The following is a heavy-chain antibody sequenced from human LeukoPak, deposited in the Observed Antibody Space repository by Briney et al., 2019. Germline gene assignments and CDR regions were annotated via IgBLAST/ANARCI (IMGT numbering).Heavy chain of an antibody. J-gene: IGHJ4*02. D-gene: IGHD6-13*01. CDR3: ARCSTPDSSSWNYFYY. V-gene: IGHV1-46*01. CDR2: INPSGGST. CDR1: GSTFTSYY. Sequence: ASVKVSCKASGSTFTSYYMYWGPQIPGQGLEWMGTINPSGGSTNYAQNFQGRVIMTRDTSTSTLYMELSSLRTSETAEYYCARCSTPDSSSWNYFYYWGQGTLVTVSS.